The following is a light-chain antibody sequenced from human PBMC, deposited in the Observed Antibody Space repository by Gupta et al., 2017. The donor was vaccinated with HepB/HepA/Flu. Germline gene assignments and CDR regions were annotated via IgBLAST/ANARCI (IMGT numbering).Light chain of an antibody. Sequence: QSVLTQPPSASGTPGQKVTISCSGNSSNIGSNYVYWYQHLPGMAPKLLIYSNDQRSSGVPDRFSGSKSGTSASLAITGLRSEDEVDYHCAAGDDTLSGFVFGTGTKVTVL. CDR3: AAGDDTLSGFV. J-gene: IGLJ1*01. V-gene: IGLV1-47*01. CDR2: SND. CDR1: SSNIGSNY.